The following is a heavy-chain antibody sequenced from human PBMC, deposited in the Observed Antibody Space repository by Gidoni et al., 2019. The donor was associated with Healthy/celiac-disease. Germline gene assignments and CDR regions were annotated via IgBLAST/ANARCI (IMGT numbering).Heavy chain of an antibody. CDR3: ARDREQIGVHYDFWSGYYSAFDY. V-gene: IGHV3-30-3*01. D-gene: IGHD3-3*01. J-gene: IGHJ4*02. CDR2: ISYDGSNK. CDR1: GFTFSSYA. Sequence: QVQLVESGGGVVQPGRSLRLSCAASGFTFSSYAMHWVRQAPGKGLEWVAVISYDGSNKYYADSVKGRFTISRDNSKNTLYLQMNSLRAEDTAVYYCARDREQIGVHYDFWSGYYSAFDYWGQGTLVTVSS.